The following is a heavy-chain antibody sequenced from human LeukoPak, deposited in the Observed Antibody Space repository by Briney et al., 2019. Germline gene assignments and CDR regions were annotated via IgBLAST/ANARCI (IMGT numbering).Heavy chain of an antibody. CDR3: ARAPHYSNYGPYYYGMDV. V-gene: IGHV3-11*06. CDR1: RFTFSDYY. Sequence: GGSLRLSCAASRFTFSDYYMSWIRQAPGKGLEWVSYISSSSSYTNYADSVKGRFTISRDNAKNSLYLQMNSLRTEDTAVYYCARAPHYSNYGPYYYGMDVWGQGTTVTVSS. J-gene: IGHJ6*02. D-gene: IGHD4-11*01. CDR2: ISSSSSYT.